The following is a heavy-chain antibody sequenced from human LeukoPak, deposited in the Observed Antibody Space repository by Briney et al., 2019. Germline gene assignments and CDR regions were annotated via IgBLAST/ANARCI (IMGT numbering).Heavy chain of an antibody. CDR3: ATETIGRHYDS. CDR2: IGPTGTDR. D-gene: IGHD1-14*01. Sequence: PGGSLRLSCAASGFTFSSCGFNWVRQAPGKGLEMVSSIGPTGTDRYYADSVRGRFTISRDNAKNSMYLQMDSLRDEDTAVYYCATETIGRHYDSWGQGTLLTVSS. V-gene: IGHV3-21*01. CDR1: GFTFSSCG. J-gene: IGHJ4*02.